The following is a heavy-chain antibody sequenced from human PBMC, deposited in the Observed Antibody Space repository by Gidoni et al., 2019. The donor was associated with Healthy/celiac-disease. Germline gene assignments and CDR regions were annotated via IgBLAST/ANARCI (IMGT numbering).Heavy chain of an antibody. V-gene: IGHV2-5*02. Sequence: QITLKESGPTLVKPTQTLTLTCTFSGFSLSTSGVGVGWIRQPPGKALEWLALIYWDDDKRYSPSLKSRLTITKDTSKNQVVLTMTNMDPVDTATYYCAHRRWDCSSTSCYAVVDYWGQGTLVTVSS. CDR3: AHRRWDCSSTSCYAVVDY. J-gene: IGHJ4*02. D-gene: IGHD2-2*01. CDR1: GFSLSTSGVG. CDR2: IYWDDDK.